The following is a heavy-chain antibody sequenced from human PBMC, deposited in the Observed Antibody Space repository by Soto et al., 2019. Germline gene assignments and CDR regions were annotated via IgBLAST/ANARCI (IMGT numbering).Heavy chain of an antibody. Sequence: APVKVSCKASGYTFTSYGISWVRQAPGQGLEWMGWISAYNGNTNYAQKLQGRVTMTTDTSTSTAYMELRSLRSDDTVVYYCARDTVVVPAATYGMDVWGQGTTVTVSS. V-gene: IGHV1-18*01. CDR2: ISAYNGNT. J-gene: IGHJ6*02. D-gene: IGHD2-2*01. CDR3: ARDTVVVPAATYGMDV. CDR1: GYTFTSYG.